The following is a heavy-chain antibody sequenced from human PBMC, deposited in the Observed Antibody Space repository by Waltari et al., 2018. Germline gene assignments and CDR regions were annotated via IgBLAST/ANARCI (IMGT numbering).Heavy chain of an antibody. Sequence: QVQLQESGPGLVKPSETLSLTCTVSGGSISSTYWSWTRQPPGKGLEWIGYIYDSGSTNYNPSLKSRVTISVDTSKNQFSLKLSSVTAADTAVYYCARCSGGSCYHFDIWGQGTMVTVSS. CDR3: ARCSGGSCYHFDI. CDR2: IYDSGST. D-gene: IGHD2-15*01. J-gene: IGHJ3*02. V-gene: IGHV4-59*01. CDR1: GGSISSTY.